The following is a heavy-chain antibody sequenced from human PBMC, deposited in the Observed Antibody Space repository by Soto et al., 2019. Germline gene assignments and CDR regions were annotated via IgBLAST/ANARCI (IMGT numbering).Heavy chain of an antibody. Sequence: SVTLCLTCTVAGGSISSGGYSWSWIRQPPGKGLEWIGYIYHSGSTYYNPSLKSRVTISVDRSKNQFSLKLSSVTAADTAVYYCARVPDRWGQGTLVTVSS. CDR3: ARVPDR. CDR1: GGSISSGGYS. D-gene: IGHD2-2*01. J-gene: IGHJ5*02. CDR2: IYHSGST. V-gene: IGHV4-30-2*01.